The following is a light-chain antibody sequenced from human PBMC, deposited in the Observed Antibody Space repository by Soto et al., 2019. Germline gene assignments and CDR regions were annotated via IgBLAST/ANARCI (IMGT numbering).Light chain of an antibody. CDR1: QSVSSN. CDR2: GAS. Sequence: EIVITQSPATLSVAPGERATLSCSASQSVSSNLAWYQQKPGQAPRLLIYGASSRATGIPDRFSGSGSGTDFTLTISRLEPEDFAVYYCQQYGSSPRVTFGPGTKVDIK. CDR3: QQYGSSPRVT. V-gene: IGKV3-20*01. J-gene: IGKJ3*01.